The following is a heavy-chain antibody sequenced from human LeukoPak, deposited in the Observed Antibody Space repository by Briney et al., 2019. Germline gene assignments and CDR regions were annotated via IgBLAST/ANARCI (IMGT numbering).Heavy chain of an antibody. J-gene: IGHJ4*02. CDR3: ARVGTTVVRGVLYYFDY. Sequence: GGSLRLSCAASGFTFDDYGMSWVRQSPGKGLEWVSGINWNGGSTGYADSVKGRFTISRGNAKSSLYLQMNSLRAEDTALYYCARVGTTVVRGVLYYFDYWGQGTLVTVSS. CDR1: GFTFDDYG. CDR2: INWNGGST. V-gene: IGHV3-20*04. D-gene: IGHD3-10*01.